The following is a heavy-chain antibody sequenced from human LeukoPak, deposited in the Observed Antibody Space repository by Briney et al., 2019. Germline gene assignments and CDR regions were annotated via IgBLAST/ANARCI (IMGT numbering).Heavy chain of an antibody. J-gene: IGHJ2*01. CDR3: ARVGTTVTTRSYWYFDL. CDR1: GGSISSYY. V-gene: IGHV4-59*01. CDR2: IYYSGST. D-gene: IGHD4-17*01. Sequence: SETLSLTCTVSGGSISSYYWSWIRQPPGKGLEWIGYIYYSGSTNYNPSLKSRVTISVDTSKNQFSLELSSVTAADTAVYYCARVGTTVTTRSYWYFDLWGRGTLVTVSS.